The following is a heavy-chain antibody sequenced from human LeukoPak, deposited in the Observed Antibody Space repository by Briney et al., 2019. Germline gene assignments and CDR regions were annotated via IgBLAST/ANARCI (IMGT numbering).Heavy chain of an antibody. CDR1: GYSISSGYY. CDR2: IYHSGST. V-gene: IGHV4-38-2*02. CDR3: AREARYYYDSSGSDY. J-gene: IGHJ4*02. D-gene: IGHD3-22*01. Sequence: SETLSLTCTVSGYSISSGYYWGWIRQPPGKGLEWIGSIYHSGSTYYNPSLKSRVTISVDTSKNQFSLKLSSVTAADTAVYYCAREARYYYDSSGSDYWGQGTLVTVSS.